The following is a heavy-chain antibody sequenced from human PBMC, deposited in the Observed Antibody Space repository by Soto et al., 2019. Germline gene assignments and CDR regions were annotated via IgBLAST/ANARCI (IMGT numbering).Heavy chain of an antibody. CDR2: INHSGST. CDR3: ARGRHWRTYNWLDP. V-gene: IGHV4-34*01. CDR1: GGSFSGYY. J-gene: IGHJ5*02. Sequence: QVQLQQWGAGLLKPSETLSLTCAVYGGSFSGYYWSWIRQPPGKGLEWIGEINHSGSTNYNPSLKGRLTISVDTSKKQFSLKLGSVTAADTAVYCCARGRHWRTYNWLDPWGQGTLVAVSS.